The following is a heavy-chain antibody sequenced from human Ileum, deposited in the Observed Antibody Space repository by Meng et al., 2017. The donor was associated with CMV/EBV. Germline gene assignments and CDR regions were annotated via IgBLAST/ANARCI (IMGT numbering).Heavy chain of an antibody. V-gene: IGHV4-39*07. Sequence: SETLSLTCTVSGGSISSSSYYWGWIRQPPGKGLEWIGSIYYSGSTYYNPSLKSRVTISVDTSKNQFSLKLSSVTAADTAVYYCARASSVRHFDYWGQGTLVTVSS. J-gene: IGHJ4*02. D-gene: IGHD6-6*01. CDR3: ARASSVRHFDY. CDR2: IYYSGST. CDR1: GGSISSSSYY.